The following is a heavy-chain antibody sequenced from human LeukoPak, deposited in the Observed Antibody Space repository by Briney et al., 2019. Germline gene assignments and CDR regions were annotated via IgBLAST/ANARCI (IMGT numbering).Heavy chain of an antibody. D-gene: IGHD3-22*01. CDR3: ARDEIGEGDYYDSTGYAYGMDV. Sequence: ASVKVSCKASGYTFTSYAMHWVRQAPGQRLEWMGWINAGNGNTKYSQKFQGRVTMTRDTSTSTVYMELSSLRSEDTAVYYCARDEIGEGDYYDSTGYAYGMDVWGQGTTVTVSS. J-gene: IGHJ6*02. CDR2: INAGNGNT. CDR1: GYTFTSYA. V-gene: IGHV1-3*01.